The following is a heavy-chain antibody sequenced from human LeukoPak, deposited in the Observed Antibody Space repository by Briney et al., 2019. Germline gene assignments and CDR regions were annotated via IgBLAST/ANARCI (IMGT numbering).Heavy chain of an antibody. CDR1: GGSFSGYY. CDR2: ITHSGST. Sequence: PSEPLFLTCAANGGSFSGYYWSWIRQPPSKGLAWIGEITHSGSTNYNPSLKSRVTISVDTSKNQFSLKLSSVTAADTAVYYCASGSSYFDYWGQGTLVTVSS. D-gene: IGHD1-26*01. V-gene: IGHV4-34*01. J-gene: IGHJ4*02. CDR3: ASGSSYFDY.